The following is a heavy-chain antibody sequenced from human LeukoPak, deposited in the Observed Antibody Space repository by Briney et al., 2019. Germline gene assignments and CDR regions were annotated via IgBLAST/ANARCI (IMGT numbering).Heavy chain of an antibody. J-gene: IGHJ4*02. V-gene: IGHV5-51*01. Sequence: GESLKISCKGSGYTFTNYWIGWGRQMRGKGLEWMGVVYPGDSDSDTKYSPSFQGQVTISADKSISTAYLQWSSLKASDTAIYYCARRDYYGSGSYWGAFDYWGQGTLVTVSS. CDR1: GYTFTNYW. D-gene: IGHD3-10*01. CDR2: VYPGDSDSDT. CDR3: ARRDYYGSGSYWGAFDY.